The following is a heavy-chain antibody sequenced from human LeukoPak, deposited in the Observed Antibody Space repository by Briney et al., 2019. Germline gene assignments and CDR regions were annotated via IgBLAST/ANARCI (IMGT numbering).Heavy chain of an antibody. D-gene: IGHD3-3*01. CDR2: INHSGST. J-gene: IGHJ4*02. CDR3: ARGLDYDFWSGYLQGLDY. Sequence: SETLSLTCAVYGGSFSGYYWSWIRQPPGKGLEWIGEINHSGSTNYNPSLKSRVTISVDTSKNQFSLKLSSVTAADTAVYYCARGLDYDFWSGYLQGLDYWGQGTLVTVSS. V-gene: IGHV4-34*01. CDR1: GGSFSGYY.